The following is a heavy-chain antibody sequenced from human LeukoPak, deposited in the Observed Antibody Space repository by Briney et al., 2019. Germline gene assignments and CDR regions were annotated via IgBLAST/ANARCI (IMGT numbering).Heavy chain of an antibody. Sequence: SETLSLTCTVSGGSISSYYWSWIRQPAGKGLEWIGRIYTSGSTNYNPSLKSRVTMSVDTSKNQFSLKLSSVTAADTAVYYCARDKGPVLPFLEWYANWFDPWGQGTLVTVSS. D-gene: IGHD3-3*01. J-gene: IGHJ5*02. V-gene: IGHV4-4*07. CDR3: ARDKGPVLPFLEWYANWFDP. CDR2: IYTSGST. CDR1: GGSISSYY.